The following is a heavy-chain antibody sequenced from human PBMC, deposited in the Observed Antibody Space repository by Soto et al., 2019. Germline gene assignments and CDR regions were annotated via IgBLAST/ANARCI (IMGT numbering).Heavy chain of an antibody. CDR1: EFTFSDYY. CDR2: ISGSSGNT. CDR3: ARGGYYYNRSGFYQNFDY. D-gene: IGHD3-22*01. J-gene: IGHJ4*02. V-gene: IGHV3-11*06. Sequence: GGSLRLSCAASEFTFSDYYMSWIRQAPGEGLEWISYISGSSGNTNYADSVKGRFTISRDNAKNSLYLQMNSLRAEDTAVYYCARGGYYYNRSGFYQNFDYWGQGTLVTVSS.